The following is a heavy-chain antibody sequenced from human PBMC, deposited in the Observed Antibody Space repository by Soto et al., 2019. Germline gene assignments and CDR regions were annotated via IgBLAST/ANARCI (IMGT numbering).Heavy chain of an antibody. CDR2: ISAYNGNT. Sequence: ASVKVSCKASGYTFTSYGISWVRQAPGQGLEWMGWISAYNGNTNYAQKLQGRVTMTTDTSTSTAYMELRSLRSDDTAVYYCARDLRDYGDENDAFDIWGQGTMVTVSS. D-gene: IGHD4-17*01. J-gene: IGHJ3*02. CDR1: GYTFTSYG. V-gene: IGHV1-18*01. CDR3: ARDLRDYGDENDAFDI.